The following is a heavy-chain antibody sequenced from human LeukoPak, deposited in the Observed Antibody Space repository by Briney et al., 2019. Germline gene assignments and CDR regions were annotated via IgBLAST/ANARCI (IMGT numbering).Heavy chain of an antibody. CDR1: GFTFSSYA. V-gene: IGHV3-23*01. J-gene: IGHJ4*02. CDR2: ISGSGGST. Sequence: HPGGSLRLSCAASGFTFSSYAMSWVRQAPGKGLEWVSAISGSGGSTYYADSVKGRFTISRDNSKNTLYLQMSSLRAEDTAVHYCVKKTERGDYFDYWGQGTLVTVSS. CDR3: VKKTERGDYFDY. D-gene: IGHD1-1*01.